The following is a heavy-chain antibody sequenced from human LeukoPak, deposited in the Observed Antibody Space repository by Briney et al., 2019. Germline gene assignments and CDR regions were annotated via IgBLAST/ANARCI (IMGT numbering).Heavy chain of an antibody. Sequence: PGGSLRLSCAASGFTFSSYAMHWVRQAPGKGLEWVAVISYDGSNKYYADSVKGRFTISRDNSKNTLYLQMNSLRAEDTAVYYCAKDSWTTIRITMEKDMDVWGKGTTVTISS. D-gene: IGHD3-10*01. V-gene: IGHV3-30*04. CDR2: ISYDGSNK. CDR1: GFTFSSYA. J-gene: IGHJ6*03. CDR3: AKDSWTTIRITMEKDMDV.